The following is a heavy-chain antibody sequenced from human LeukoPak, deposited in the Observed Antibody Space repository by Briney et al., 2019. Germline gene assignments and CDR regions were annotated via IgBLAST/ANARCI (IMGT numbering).Heavy chain of an antibody. CDR3: ARARSPSSGYLLRDHNWFDP. D-gene: IGHD3-22*01. J-gene: IGHJ5*02. CDR2: ISAYNGNT. CDR1: GYTFTSYG. V-gene: IGHV1-18*01. Sequence: ASVKVSCKASGYTFTSYGISWVRQAPGQGLEWMGWISAYNGNTNYVQKLQGRVTMTTDTSTSTAYMELSSLRSEDTAVYYCARARSPSSGYLLRDHNWFDPWGQGTLVTVSS.